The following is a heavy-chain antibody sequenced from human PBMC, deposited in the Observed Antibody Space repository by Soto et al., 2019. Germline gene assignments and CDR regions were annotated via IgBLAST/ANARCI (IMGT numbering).Heavy chain of an antibody. CDR3: AGGIGAIRARYYGMDV. Sequence: QVQLVQSGAEVKKPGSSVKVSCKASGGTFSSYAISWVRQAPGQGLEWMGGIIPIFGTANYAQKFQGRVTSAADDSTATAYMELSSLRSEDTAVYYCAGGIGAIRARYYGMDVWGQGATVTVSS. V-gene: IGHV1-69*12. CDR2: IIPIFGTA. D-gene: IGHD5-12*01. CDR1: GGTFSSYA. J-gene: IGHJ6*02.